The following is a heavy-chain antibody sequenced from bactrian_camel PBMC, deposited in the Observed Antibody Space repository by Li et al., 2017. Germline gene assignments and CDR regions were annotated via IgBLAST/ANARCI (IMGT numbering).Heavy chain of an antibody. V-gene: IGHV3S42*01. CDR2: INSGGGST. D-gene: IGHD2*01. J-gene: IGHJ4*01. Sequence: VQLVESGGGLVQPGGSLRLSCAASGFTFSSYAMSWVRQAPGKGLEWVSDINSGGGSTNYADSVKGRFTISRDNAKNTLYLQLNSLRTEDTAMYYCANVVRYSGNRWANYWGQGTQVTVS. CDR1: GFTFSSYA. CDR3: ANVVRYSGNRWANY.